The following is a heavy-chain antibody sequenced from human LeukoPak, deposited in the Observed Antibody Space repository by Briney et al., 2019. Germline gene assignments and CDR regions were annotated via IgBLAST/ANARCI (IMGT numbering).Heavy chain of an antibody. CDR3: AREDYGDYVPDY. V-gene: IGHV1-2*02. CDR1: GYTFTGYY. CDR2: INPNSGGT. D-gene: IGHD4-17*01. Sequence: ASVKVSCKASGYTFTGYYMHWVRQAPGQGLEWMGWINPNSGGTNYAQKFQGRVTMPRDTSISTAYMELSRLRSDDTAVYYCAREDYGDYVPDYWGQGTLVTVSS. J-gene: IGHJ4*02.